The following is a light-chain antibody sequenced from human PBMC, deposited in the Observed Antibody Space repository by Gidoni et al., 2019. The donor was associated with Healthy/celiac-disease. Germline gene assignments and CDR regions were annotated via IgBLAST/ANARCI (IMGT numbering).Light chain of an antibody. CDR3: QQYNTYPWT. CDR2: NAS. CDR1: QSISSL. Sequence: DIQNTQSPSTLSASVGDRVTITCRASQSISSLLAWYQQKPGKAPKLLIYNASSLESGVPSRFSGSESGTDFTLTVSSLQPDDFATYYCQQYNTYPWTFGQXTKVEIK. J-gene: IGKJ1*01. V-gene: IGKV1-5*03.